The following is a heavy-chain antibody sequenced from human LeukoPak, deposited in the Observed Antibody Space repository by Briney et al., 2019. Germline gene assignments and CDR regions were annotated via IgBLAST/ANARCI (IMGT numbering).Heavy chain of an antibody. CDR1: GGSFSGYY. V-gene: IGHV4-34*01. D-gene: IGHD2-2*01. J-gene: IGHJ6*03. CDR3: ARSIPAASYYYYYMDV. Sequence: SETLSLTCAVYGGSFSGYYWSWIRQPPGKGLEWIGEINHSGSTNYNPSLKSRVTISVDTSKNQFSLKLSSVTAAGTAVYYCARSIPAASYYYYYMDVWGKGTTVTVSS. CDR2: INHSGST.